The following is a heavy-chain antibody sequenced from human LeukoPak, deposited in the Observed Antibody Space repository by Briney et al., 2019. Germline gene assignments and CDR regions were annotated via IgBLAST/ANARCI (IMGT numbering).Heavy chain of an antibody. D-gene: IGHD3-22*01. CDR1: GFTFSSYG. J-gene: IGHJ4*02. CDR3: AKDRTLVDYYDSSGFDY. V-gene: IGHV3-30*02. CDR2: IRYDGSNK. Sequence: GGSLRLSCAASGFTFSSYGMHWVRQAPGKGLEWVAFIRYDGSNKYYADSVKGRFTISRDNSKNTLYLQMNSLRAEDTAVYYCAKDRTLVDYYDSSGFDYWGQGTLVTVSS.